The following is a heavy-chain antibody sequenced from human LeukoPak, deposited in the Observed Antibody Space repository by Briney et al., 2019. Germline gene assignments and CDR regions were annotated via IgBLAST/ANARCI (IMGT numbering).Heavy chain of an antibody. CDR2: IYYSGST. CDR3: ARGGRAAAGGPFDP. J-gene: IGHJ5*02. D-gene: IGHD6-13*01. Sequence: SETLSLTCTVSGGSISSYYWSWIRQPPGKGLDWIGSIYYSGSTYCNPSLKSRVTISVDTSKNQFSLKLSSVTAADTAVYYCARGGRAAAGGPFDPWGQGTLVTVSS. CDR1: GGSISSYY. V-gene: IGHV4-59*05.